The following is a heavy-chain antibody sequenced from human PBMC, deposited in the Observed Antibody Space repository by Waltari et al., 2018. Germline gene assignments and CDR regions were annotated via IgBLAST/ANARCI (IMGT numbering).Heavy chain of an antibody. CDR3: AKDMRPEQQQTRVAGVDY. CDR2: ISWNNSSK. CDR1: GFTFDDYA. J-gene: IGHJ4*02. V-gene: IGHV3-9*01. D-gene: IGHD6-13*01. Sequence: EVQLVESGGGLVQPGRSLRLSCAASGFTFDDYAMHWVRQAPGKGLEGVSGISWNNSSKGYAECVKGGFTIARDNAKNSLYRQMNSLRAEDTALYYCAKDMRPEQQQTRVAGVDYWGQGTLVTVSS.